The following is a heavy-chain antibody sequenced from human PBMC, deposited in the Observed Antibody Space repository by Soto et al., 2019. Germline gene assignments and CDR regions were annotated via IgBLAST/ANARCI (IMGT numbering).Heavy chain of an antibody. CDR2: IDWDDRK. D-gene: IGHD3-10*01. Sequence: SGPTLVNPTQTLTLTCTFSGFSLTTSRMCVTWIRQPPGKALEWLARIDWDDRKYYTTSLKTRLTISKDTTKNQVVLTMTNMDPVDTATYYCSRIQNPSAPAYWGQGALVTVSS. CDR1: GFSLTTSRMC. V-gene: IGHV2-70*11. CDR3: SRIQNPSAPAY. J-gene: IGHJ4*02.